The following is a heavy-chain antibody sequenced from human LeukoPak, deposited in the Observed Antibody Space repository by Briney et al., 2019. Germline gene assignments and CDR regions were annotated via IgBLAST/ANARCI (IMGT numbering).Heavy chain of an antibody. CDR3: ARDPVGTVVNPGLFDY. V-gene: IGHV1-69*13. Sequence: SVKVSCKASGGTFSSYAISWVRQAPGQGLEWMVGIIPIFGTANYAQKFQGRVTITADESTSTAYMELSSLRSEDTAVYYCARDPVGTVVNPGLFDYWGQGTLVTVSS. D-gene: IGHD4-23*01. CDR1: GGTFSSYA. J-gene: IGHJ4*02. CDR2: IIPIFGTA.